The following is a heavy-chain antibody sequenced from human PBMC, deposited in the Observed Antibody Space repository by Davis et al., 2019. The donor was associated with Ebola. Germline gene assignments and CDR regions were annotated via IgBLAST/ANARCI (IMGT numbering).Heavy chain of an antibody. CDR3: ARDHHIAVAGAPGY. Sequence: ASVKVSCKASGYTFTSYAMHWVRQAPGQRLEWMGWINAGNGNTKYSQKFQGRVTITRDTSASTAYMELSSLRSDDTAVYYCARDHHIAVAGAPGYWGQGTLVTVSS. J-gene: IGHJ4*02. CDR1: GYTFTSYA. V-gene: IGHV1-3*01. D-gene: IGHD6-19*01. CDR2: INAGNGNT.